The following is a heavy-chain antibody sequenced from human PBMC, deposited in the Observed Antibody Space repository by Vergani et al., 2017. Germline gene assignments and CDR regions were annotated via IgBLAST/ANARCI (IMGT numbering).Heavy chain of an antibody. CDR2: ISYDGSNK. J-gene: IGHJ6*02. CDR3: AKATVPHVPDFDEETYGMDV. Sequence: QVQLVESGGGVVQPGRSLRLSCAASGFTFSSYAMHWVRQAPGKGLEWVAVISYDGSNKYYADSVKGRFTISRDNSKNTLYLQMNSLRAEDTAVYYCAKATVPHVPDFDEETYGMDVWGQGTTVTVSS. D-gene: IGHD3-9*01. CDR1: GFTFSSYA. V-gene: IGHV3-30-3*01.